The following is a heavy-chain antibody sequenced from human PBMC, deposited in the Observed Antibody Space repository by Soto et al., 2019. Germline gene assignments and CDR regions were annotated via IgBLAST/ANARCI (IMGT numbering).Heavy chain of an antibody. CDR3: ARGDVLRFLEWLLSPLGY. CDR1: GGSISSSSYY. J-gene: IGHJ4*02. D-gene: IGHD3-3*01. Sequence: LSLTCTVSGGSISSSSYYWGWIRQPPGKGLEWIGSIYYSGSTYYNPSLKSRVTISVDTSKNQFSLKLSSVTAADTAVYYCARGDVLRFLEWLLSPLGYWGQGTLVTVLL. CDR2: IYYSGST. V-gene: IGHV4-39*01.